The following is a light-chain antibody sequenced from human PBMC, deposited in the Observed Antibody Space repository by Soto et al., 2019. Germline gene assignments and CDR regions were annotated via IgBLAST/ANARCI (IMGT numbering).Light chain of an antibody. J-gene: IGLJ2*01. CDR3: NSYTSSSTLV. V-gene: IGLV2-14*03. CDR1: SSDVGGYNF. CDR2: NVY. Sequence: QSALPQPASLSGSPGQSITISCTGTSSDVGGYNFVSWYQQHPGKAPKLMLYNVYDRPSGISHRFSGSRSGNTASLTISGLQAEDEAHYYCNSYTSSSTLVFGGGTKLTVL.